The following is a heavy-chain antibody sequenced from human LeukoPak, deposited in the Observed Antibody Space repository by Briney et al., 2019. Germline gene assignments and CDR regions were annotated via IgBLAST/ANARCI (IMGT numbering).Heavy chain of an antibody. CDR2: ISSGSDYI. D-gene: IGHD4/OR15-4a*01. V-gene: IGHV3-21*01. CDR3: VRIPNSANFPNWFDP. Sequence: GGSLRLSCAASGFTFSSSTMNWVRRVPGKGLEWVSSISSGSDYIYYADSVKGRFTISRDNAKNSLYLQMNSLRAEDTAVYYCVRIPNSANFPNWFDPWGQGTLVTVSS. J-gene: IGHJ5*02. CDR1: GFTFSSST.